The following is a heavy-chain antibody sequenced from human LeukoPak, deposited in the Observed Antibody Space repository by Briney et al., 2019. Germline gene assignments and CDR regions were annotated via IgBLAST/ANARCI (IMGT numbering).Heavy chain of an antibody. D-gene: IGHD1-26*01. CDR1: GFSLSTRGVG. CDR2: IFYSGST. Sequence: SGPTLLQPTPTLTLTCTFSGFSLSTRGVGVGWIRQPPGKALEWIGYIFYSGSTNYNPSFESRVTISVDTSTNQFSLKLNSVTAADTAVYYCARYQSGSYAKFDPWGQGTLVTVSS. J-gene: IGHJ5*02. CDR3: ARYQSGSYAKFDP. V-gene: IGHV4-61*08.